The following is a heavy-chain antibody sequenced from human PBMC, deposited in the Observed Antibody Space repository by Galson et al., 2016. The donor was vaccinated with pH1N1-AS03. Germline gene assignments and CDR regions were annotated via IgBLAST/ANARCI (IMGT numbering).Heavy chain of an antibody. Sequence: QSGAEVTKPGESLKISCKGSGSSFTNYWIVWVRQMPGKGLEWMGIIYPGDSYTRYSPSFQGQVTISSDKSITTAYLQWSNLKASDTAMYYCAKHRLSVTHSFSTRGIDVWGEWTTVTVSS. D-gene: IGHD5/OR15-5a*01. CDR1: GSSFTNYW. CDR2: IYPGDSYT. CDR3: AKHRLSVTHSFSTRGIDV. V-gene: IGHV5-51*01. J-gene: IGHJ6*04.